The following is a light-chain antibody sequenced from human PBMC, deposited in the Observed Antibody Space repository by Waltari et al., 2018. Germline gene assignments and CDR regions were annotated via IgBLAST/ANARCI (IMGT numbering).Light chain of an antibody. J-gene: IGKJ1*01. CDR1: QSVSSSY. Sequence: EIVLTPSPGTLSLSPGERATFPCRASQSVSSSYLAWYQQKPGQAPRLLIYGASSRATGIPDRFSGSGSGTDFTLTISRLEPEDFAVYYCQQYGSSPWTFGQGTKVEIK. V-gene: IGKV3-20*01. CDR3: QQYGSSPWT. CDR2: GAS.